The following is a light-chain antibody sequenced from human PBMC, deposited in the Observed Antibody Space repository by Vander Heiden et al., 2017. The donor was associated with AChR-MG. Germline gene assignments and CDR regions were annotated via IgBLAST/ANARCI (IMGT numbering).Light chain of an antibody. Sequence: QSVLTQPPSASGTPRQRVTTSCSGSSSNRGGNTVNWYQQLPGTAPQPPIYSNNQRPSGVPDRLAGSTAGTSGGQAVSGLQSEEEADYYCAAWDDSLNGLCVFGGGTKLTVL. CDR1: SSNRGGNT. V-gene: IGLV1-44*01. CDR2: SNN. CDR3: AAWDDSLNGLCV. J-gene: IGLJ3*02.